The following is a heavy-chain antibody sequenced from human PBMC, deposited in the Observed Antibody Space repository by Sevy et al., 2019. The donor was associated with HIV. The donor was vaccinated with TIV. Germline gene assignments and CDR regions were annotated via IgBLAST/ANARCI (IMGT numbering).Heavy chain of an antibody. J-gene: IGHJ4*02. CDR1: GFTFSLYA. CDR3: ARPSSGWTAGDY. D-gene: IGHD6-19*01. Sequence: GGSLRLSCAASGFTFSLYAMNWVRQAPGKGLEWVSSISDSGIDKYYTDSMKGRFTISRDNAKNSLYLQMNSLRVEDTAVYYCARPSSGWTAGDYWGQGALVTVSS. CDR2: ISDSGIDK. V-gene: IGHV3-21*01.